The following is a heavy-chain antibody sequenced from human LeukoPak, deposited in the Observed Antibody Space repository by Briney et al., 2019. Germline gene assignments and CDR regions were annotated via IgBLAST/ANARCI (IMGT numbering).Heavy chain of an antibody. D-gene: IGHD1-7*01. CDR1: GFTFSSYA. CDR3: AKDRGFRITGTRGTMDV. J-gene: IGHJ6*04. CDR2: ISGSGGST. V-gene: IGHV3-23*01. Sequence: PGGSLRLSCAASGFTFSSYAMSWVRQAPGKGLEWVPAISGSGGSTYYADSVKGRFTISRDNSKNTLYLQMNSLRAEDTAVYYCAKDRGFRITGTRGTMDVWGKGTTVTVSS.